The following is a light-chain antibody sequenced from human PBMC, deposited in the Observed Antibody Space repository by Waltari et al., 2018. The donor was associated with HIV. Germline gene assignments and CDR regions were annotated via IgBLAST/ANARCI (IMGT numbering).Light chain of an antibody. CDR3: QQTYSTPQT. CDR2: SAS. V-gene: IGKV1-12*01. CDR1: QNILNW. J-gene: IGKJ2*01. Sequence: DIQLTQSPSSVSASVGDRVTITCRASQNILNWLAWYQQKPGRAPKLLIYSASDLQYGVPSRFSGSGSGTDFTLTISSLQPEDFATYYCQQTYSTPQTFGQGTKLEVK.